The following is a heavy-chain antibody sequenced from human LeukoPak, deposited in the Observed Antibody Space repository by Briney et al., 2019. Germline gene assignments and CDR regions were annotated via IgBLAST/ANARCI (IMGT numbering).Heavy chain of an antibody. CDR2: IIPIFGTA. D-gene: IGHD3-22*01. J-gene: IGHJ4*02. Sequence: SVKVFCKASGGTFSSYAISWVRQAPGQGLEWMGGIIPIFGTANYAQKFQGRVTITTDESTSTAYMELSSLRSEDTAVYYCARDGMDYYDSSGYYPNWGQGTLVTVSS. CDR1: GGTFSSYA. V-gene: IGHV1-69*05. CDR3: ARDGMDYYDSSGYYPN.